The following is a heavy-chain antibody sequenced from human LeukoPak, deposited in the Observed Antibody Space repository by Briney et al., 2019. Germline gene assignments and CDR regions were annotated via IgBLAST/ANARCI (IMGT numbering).Heavy chain of an antibody. CDR1: KFTFSFYS. D-gene: IGHD2-15*01. V-gene: IGHV3-21*01. CDR2: ISGSSSSI. CDR3: ARSRRDISLVFDPFDI. J-gene: IGHJ3*02. Sequence: GGSLRLSCAASKFTFSFYSMNWVRQAPGKGLEWVSSISGSSSSIYYADSGKGRFTISRDNAKKSLYLQMNSLRAEDTAVYYCARSRRDISLVFDPFDIWGQGTMVTVSS.